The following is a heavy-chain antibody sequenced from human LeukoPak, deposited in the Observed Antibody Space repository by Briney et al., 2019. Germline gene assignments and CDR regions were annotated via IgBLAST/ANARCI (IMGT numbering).Heavy chain of an antibody. V-gene: IGHV4-59*01. Sequence: KASETLSLTCTVSGGSISSYYWSWIRQPPGKGLEWIGYIYYSGSTNYNPSLKSRVTISVDTSKNQFSLELSSVTAADTAVYYCARDFGVTTYYYGMDVWGKGTTVTVSS. CDR2: IYYSGST. J-gene: IGHJ6*04. D-gene: IGHD4-17*01. CDR3: ARDFGVTTYYYGMDV. CDR1: GGSISSYY.